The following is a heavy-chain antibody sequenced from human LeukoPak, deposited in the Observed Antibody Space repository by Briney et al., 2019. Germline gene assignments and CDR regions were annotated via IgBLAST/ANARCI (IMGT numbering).Heavy chain of an antibody. CDR2: IYSGGST. V-gene: IGHV3-53*01. J-gene: IGHJ4*02. Sequence: PGGSLRLSCAASGFTVRSNYVNWVRQAPGKGLEWVSIIYSGGSTYYADSVRGRFTISGDNSKNTLYLQMNSLAAEDTAVYYCARWDSSGYHKYYFDYWGQGTLVTVSS. CDR1: GFTVRSNY. CDR3: ARWDSSGYHKYYFDY. D-gene: IGHD3-22*01.